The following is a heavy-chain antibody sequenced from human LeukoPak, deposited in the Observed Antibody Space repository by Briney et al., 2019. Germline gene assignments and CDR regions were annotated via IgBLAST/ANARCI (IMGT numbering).Heavy chain of an antibody. J-gene: IGHJ4*02. Sequence: SETLSLTCAVSGASISSYYWSWIRQPPGKGLEWIGYIYYSGSTNYNPSLKGRVTVSVDTSKNQFSLKLSSVTAADMAVYYCARATDEVDTTHLGYGGQGTLVTVS. CDR2: IYYSGST. CDR3: ARATDEVDTTHLGY. V-gene: IGHV4-59*01. D-gene: IGHD5-18*01. CDR1: GASISSYY.